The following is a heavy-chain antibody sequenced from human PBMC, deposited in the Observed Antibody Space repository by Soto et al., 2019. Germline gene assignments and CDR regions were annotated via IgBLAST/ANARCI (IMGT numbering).Heavy chain of an antibody. V-gene: IGHV3-11*01. CDR2: ISSSGSTI. Sequence: QVQLVESGGGLVKPGGSLRLSCAASAFSFSDFYMSWIRQAPGKGLEWISYISSSGSTIYYADSVKGRFTISRDNAKNSLYLQMNSLRAEDTAVYYCARDPLRLWFFDLWGRGTLVTVSP. J-gene: IGHJ2*01. D-gene: IGHD3-9*01. CDR1: AFSFSDFY. CDR3: ARDPLRLWFFDL.